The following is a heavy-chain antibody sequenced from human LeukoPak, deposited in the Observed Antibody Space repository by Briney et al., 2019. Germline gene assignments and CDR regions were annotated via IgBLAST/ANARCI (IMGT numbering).Heavy chain of an antibody. J-gene: IGHJ3*02. V-gene: IGHV3-66*01. CDR3: ARVVGYFSLGAFDM. D-gene: IGHD3-9*01. Sequence: GGSLRLSCAASGFTVSSNYMSWVRQAPGKGLAWVSVIYSGGSTYYADSVRGRFITSRDNYKTTLYLQMNSLRDENTVVYYCARVVGYFSLGAFDMWGQGTMVTVS. CDR1: GFTVSSNY. CDR2: IYSGGST.